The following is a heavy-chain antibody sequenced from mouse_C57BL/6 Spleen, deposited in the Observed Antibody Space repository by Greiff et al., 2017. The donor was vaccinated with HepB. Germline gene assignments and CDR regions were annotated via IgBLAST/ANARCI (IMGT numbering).Heavy chain of an antibody. CDR3: ARSNIGYYGSSHQYYFDY. CDR2: INPNNGGT. V-gene: IGHV1-22*01. J-gene: IGHJ2*01. D-gene: IGHD1-1*01. Sequence: EVQLQQSGPELVKPGASVKMSCKASGYTFTDYNMHWVKQSHGKSLEWIGYINPNNGGTSYNQKFKGKATLTVNKSSSTAYMELRSLTSEDSAVYYCARSNIGYYGSSHQYYFDYWGQGTTLTVSS. CDR1: GYTFTDYN.